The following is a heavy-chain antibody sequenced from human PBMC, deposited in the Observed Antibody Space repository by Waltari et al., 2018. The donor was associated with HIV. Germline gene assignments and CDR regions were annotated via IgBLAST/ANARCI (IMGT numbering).Heavy chain of an antibody. D-gene: IGHD3-22*01. J-gene: IGHJ4*02. CDR1: EFTFNNYW. CDR3: AREALYDSSGYYFDY. V-gene: IGHV3-7*01. CDR2: IKQDESEK. Sequence: EVQLVESGGDLVQPGGSLRLSCAASEFTFNNYWMTWVRQAPGKGREWVANIKQDESEKYYVDSVKGRFTISRDNAKNSLFLQMNSLRAEDTAVYYCAREALYDSSGYYFDYWGQGTLVTVSS.